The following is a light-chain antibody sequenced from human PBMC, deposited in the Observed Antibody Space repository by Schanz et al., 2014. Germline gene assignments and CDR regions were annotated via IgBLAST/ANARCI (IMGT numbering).Light chain of an antibody. CDR1: SSDVGAYNY. Sequence: QSALTQPPSASGSPGQSVTISCTGTSSDVGAYNYVSWYQQHPGKAPKLIIYEVSKRPSGVPDRFSGSKSANTASLTVSGLQAEDEADYYCNSYAGSNNWVFGGGTKLTVL. CDR3: NSYAGSNNWV. J-gene: IGLJ3*02. V-gene: IGLV2-8*01. CDR2: EVS.